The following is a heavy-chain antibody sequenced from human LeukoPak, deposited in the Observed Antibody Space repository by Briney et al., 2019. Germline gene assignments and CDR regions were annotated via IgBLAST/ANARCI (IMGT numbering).Heavy chain of an antibody. CDR1: GGTFSSYA. D-gene: IGHD1-20*01. CDR3: ARSVTGTTDFDY. CDR2: IIPIFGTA. Sequence: ASVKVSCKASGGTFSSYAISWVRQAPGQGLEWMGGIIPIFGTANYAQKFQGRVTMTRDTSISTAYMELSRLRSDDTAVYYCARSVTGTTDFDYWGQGTLVTVSS. J-gene: IGHJ4*02. V-gene: IGHV1-69*05.